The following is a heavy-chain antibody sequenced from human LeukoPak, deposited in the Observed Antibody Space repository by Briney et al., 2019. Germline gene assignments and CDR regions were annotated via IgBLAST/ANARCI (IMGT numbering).Heavy chain of an antibody. V-gene: IGHV3-48*03. CDR2: ISGSGSTI. J-gene: IGHJ5*02. CDR3: AISVTTVS. D-gene: IGHD4-17*01. CDR1: GFTFSSYA. Sequence: PGGSLGLSCAASGFTFSSYAMTWVRQAPGKGLEWVSYISGSGSTIYYADSVKGRFTISRDNAKNALYLQMNSLRAEDTAVYYCAISVTTVSWGQGTLVTVSS.